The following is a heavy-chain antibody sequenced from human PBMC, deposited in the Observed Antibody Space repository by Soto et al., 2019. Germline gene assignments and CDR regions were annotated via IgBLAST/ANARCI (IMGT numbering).Heavy chain of an antibody. Sequence: ASVKVSCKASGYTFTSYYMHWVRQAPGQGLEWMGIINPSGGSTSYAQKFQGRVTMTRDTSTSTVYMELSSLRSEDTAVYYCARDLGLVVLVPAAIMDPWGQGTLVTVSS. CDR3: ARDLGLVVLVPAAIMDP. CDR2: INPSGGST. J-gene: IGHJ5*02. D-gene: IGHD2-2*02. CDR1: GYTFTSYY. V-gene: IGHV1-46*01.